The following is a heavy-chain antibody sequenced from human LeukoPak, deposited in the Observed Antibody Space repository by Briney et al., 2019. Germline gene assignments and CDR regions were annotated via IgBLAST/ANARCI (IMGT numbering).Heavy chain of an antibody. CDR3: ARGGSSGYRD. Sequence: SVKVSCKASGGTFSSYAISWVRQAPGQGLEWMGGIIPIFGTANYAQKFQGRVTVTTDESTSTAYMELSSLRSEDTAVYYCARGGSSGYRDWGQGTLVAVSS. V-gene: IGHV1-69*05. D-gene: IGHD3-22*01. J-gene: IGHJ4*02. CDR1: GGTFSSYA. CDR2: IIPIFGTA.